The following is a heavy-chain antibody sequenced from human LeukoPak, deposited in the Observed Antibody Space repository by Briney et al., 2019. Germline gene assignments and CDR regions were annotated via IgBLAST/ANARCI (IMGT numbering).Heavy chain of an antibody. Sequence: GASVKVSCKASGYTFTGYYMHWVRQAPGQGLEWMGWINPNSGGTNYAQKFQGRVTMTRDTSISTAYMELSRLRSDDTAVYYCARDAPYSNYPTIDYWGQGTLVTVSS. J-gene: IGHJ4*02. CDR2: INPNSGGT. D-gene: IGHD4-11*01. V-gene: IGHV1-2*02. CDR3: ARDAPYSNYPTIDY. CDR1: GYTFTGYY.